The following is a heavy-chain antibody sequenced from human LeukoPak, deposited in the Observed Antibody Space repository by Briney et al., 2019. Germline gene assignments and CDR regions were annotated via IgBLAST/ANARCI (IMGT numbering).Heavy chain of an antibody. Sequence: ASVKVSCKASGYTFTSYAMHWVRQAPGQRLEWMGWINAGNGNTKYSQKFQGRVTITRDTSASTAYMELSSLRSEDTAVYYCAILGWDIVVVPAAADHYYYYGMDVWGQGTTVTVSS. CDR2: INAGNGNT. CDR3: AILGWDIVVVPAAADHYYYYGMDV. V-gene: IGHV1-3*01. J-gene: IGHJ6*02. CDR1: GYTFTSYA. D-gene: IGHD2-2*01.